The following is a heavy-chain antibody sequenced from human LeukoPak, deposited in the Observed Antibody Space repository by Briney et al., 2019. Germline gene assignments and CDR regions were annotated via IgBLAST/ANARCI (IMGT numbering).Heavy chain of an antibody. V-gene: IGHV4-59*08. Sequence: SETLSLTCTVSGGSISGYYWSWIRQPPGKALEWIGYMYYSGPTNYNPSLKSRVTISVDTSKNQFSLKLSSVTAADTAVYYCARLARGYSGYDYVIPTTFDYWGQGTLVTVSS. CDR3: ARLARGYSGYDYVIPTTFDY. J-gene: IGHJ4*02. CDR1: GGSISGYY. CDR2: MYYSGPT. D-gene: IGHD5-12*01.